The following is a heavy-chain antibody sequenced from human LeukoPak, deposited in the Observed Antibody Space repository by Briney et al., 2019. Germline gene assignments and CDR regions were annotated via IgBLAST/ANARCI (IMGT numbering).Heavy chain of an antibody. J-gene: IGHJ4*02. CDR1: GFTFSSYG. CDR3: AKDPSLYSYGTNYFDY. D-gene: IGHD5-18*01. V-gene: IGHV3-30*18. CDR2: ISYDGNNK. Sequence: GGSLRLSCAASGFTFSSYGMHWVRQAPGKGLEWVAVISYDGNNKYYADSVKGRFTISRDNSKNTLYLQMNSLSAEDTAVYYCAKDPSLYSYGTNYFDYWGQGTLVTVSS.